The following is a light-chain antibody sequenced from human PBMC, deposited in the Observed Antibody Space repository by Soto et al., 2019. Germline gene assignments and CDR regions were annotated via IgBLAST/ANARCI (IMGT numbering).Light chain of an antibody. CDR1: NIGNIN. V-gene: IGLV3-21*02. J-gene: IGLJ1*01. CDR3: QVWHRRSDHYV. Sequence: SYDLTQPPSVSVAPGQTATITCGGDNIGNINVHWYQQRPGQAPILVVYNDDDRPSGIPARFSGSNSGNTATLTISRVEAGDEADYYCQVWHRRSDHYVFGTGTKV. CDR2: NDD.